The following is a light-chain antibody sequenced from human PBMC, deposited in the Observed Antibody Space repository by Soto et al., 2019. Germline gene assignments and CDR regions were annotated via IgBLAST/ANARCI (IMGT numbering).Light chain of an antibody. V-gene: IGKV1-33*01. CDR1: QDINKY. J-gene: IGKJ2*01. CDR2: GAS. CDR3: QQYENLPYT. Sequence: DIQVTQSPSSLSASIGDRVTITCQASQDINKYLDWYQHKPGKAPKLLIFGASNLIRGVSSRYSGSGSGTHFTFTISRLQPEDFATYYCQQYENLPYTFGQGTKLEIK.